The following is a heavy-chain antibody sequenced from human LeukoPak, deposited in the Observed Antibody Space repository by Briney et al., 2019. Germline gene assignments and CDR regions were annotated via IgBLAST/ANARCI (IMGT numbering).Heavy chain of an antibody. CDR1: GFTCSSYS. CDR2: ISSSSSYI. CDR3: ARSETTVTPFDP. V-gene: IGHV3-21*01. Sequence: GGSLRLSCAASGFTCSSYSMNWVRQAPGKGLEWVSSISSSSSYIYYADSVKGRFTISRDNAKNSLYLQMNSLRAEDTAVYYCARSETTVTPFDPWGQGTLVTVSS. J-gene: IGHJ5*02. D-gene: IGHD4-17*01.